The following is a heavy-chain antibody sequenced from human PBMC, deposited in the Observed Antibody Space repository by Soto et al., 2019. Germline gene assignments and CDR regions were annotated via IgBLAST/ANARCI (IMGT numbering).Heavy chain of an antibody. Sequence: GGSLRLSCAASGFTVTSNYISWVRQAPGKGLEWVSVIYSGGTTYYADHVKGRFTISSDNSKNTLYFQMNSLRVEDTAVYYCARAPQGYCSSTSCYGYAFDIWGQGTMVTVSS. CDR2: IYSGGTT. CDR1: GFTVTSNY. D-gene: IGHD2-2*01. CDR3: ARAPQGYCSSTSCYGYAFDI. V-gene: IGHV3-66*01. J-gene: IGHJ3*02.